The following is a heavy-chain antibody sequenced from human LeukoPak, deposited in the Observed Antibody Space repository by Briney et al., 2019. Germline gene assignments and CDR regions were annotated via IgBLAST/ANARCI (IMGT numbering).Heavy chain of an antibody. CDR3: ARDRYSSGPYYFDY. Sequence: GGSLRLSCAASGFTFDDYGMSWVRQAPGKGLEWVSGINWNGGSTGYADSVKGRFTISRDNSKNTLYLQMNSLRAEDTAVYYCARDRYSSGPYYFDYWGQGTLVTVSS. D-gene: IGHD6-19*01. V-gene: IGHV3-20*04. CDR2: INWNGGST. CDR1: GFTFDDYG. J-gene: IGHJ4*02.